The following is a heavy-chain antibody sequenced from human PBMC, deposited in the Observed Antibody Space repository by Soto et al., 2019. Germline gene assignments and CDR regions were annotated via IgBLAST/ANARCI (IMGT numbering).Heavy chain of an antibody. J-gene: IGHJ4*02. CDR1: GYRVSISV. CDR2: INAGNGKT. CDR3: ARDVRTIYGVVITGFVY. V-gene: IGHV1-3*01. Sequence: GAAVAVGCTSCGYRVSISVMPGVRTAPRKILEWMGWINAGNGKTKYSQKFQGRVTITRDTSASTAYMELSSLRSEDTAVYYCARDVRTIYGVVITGFVYWCLGTRVSGS. D-gene: IGHD3-3*01.